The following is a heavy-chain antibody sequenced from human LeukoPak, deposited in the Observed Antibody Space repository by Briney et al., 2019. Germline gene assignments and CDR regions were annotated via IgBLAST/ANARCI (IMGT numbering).Heavy chain of an antibody. V-gene: IGHV3-23*01. CDR3: AKAPFSIGYSPADY. Sequence: GGSLRLSCAASGFTFSSYAISWVRQAPGKGREWVSVISGSGGNTYYADFVKGRFTISRDNSKNTLFLQMNSLRAEDTALYYCAKAPFSIGYSPADYWGQGTLVTVSS. D-gene: IGHD3-22*01. CDR2: ISGSGGNT. CDR1: GFTFSSYA. J-gene: IGHJ4*02.